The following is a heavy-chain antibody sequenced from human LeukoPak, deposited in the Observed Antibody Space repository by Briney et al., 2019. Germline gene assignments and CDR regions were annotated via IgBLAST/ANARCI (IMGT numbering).Heavy chain of an antibody. CDR1: GGSVSSVNYY. D-gene: IGHD4-23*01. Sequence: PSETLSLTCTVSGGSVSSVNYYWTWIRQHAGKGLEWIGYIYYTGNTHYNPSLKSRLTISVDTSKNHFSPNLTSVSAADTALYYCARAPIAVVTPPHFFDSWGQGTLVTVSS. CDR3: ARAPIAVVTPPHFFDS. J-gene: IGHJ4*02. CDR2: IYYTGNT. V-gene: IGHV4-31*03.